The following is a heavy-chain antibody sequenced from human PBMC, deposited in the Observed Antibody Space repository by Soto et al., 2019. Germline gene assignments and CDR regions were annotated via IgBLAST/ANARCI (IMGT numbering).Heavy chain of an antibody. Sequence: QVQLVESGGGVVQPGRSRRLSCEVSGFTFSTYGMHWVRQAPGKGLEWVAVISSDGSNKYYVDSVKGRFTISRDNSKNTLYLQMNSLRTEDTAVYFCARDSSLSGWNWYFDPWGRGTLVTVSS. CDR1: GFTFSTYG. D-gene: IGHD6-19*01. V-gene: IGHV3-30*03. CDR2: ISSDGSNK. J-gene: IGHJ2*01. CDR3: ARDSSLSGWNWYFDP.